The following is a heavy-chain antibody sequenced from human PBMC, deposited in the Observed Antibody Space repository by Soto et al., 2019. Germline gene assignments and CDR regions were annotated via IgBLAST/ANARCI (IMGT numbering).Heavy chain of an antibody. D-gene: IGHD3-3*01. J-gene: IGHJ1*01. CDR2: ISGSGGST. Sequence: HPGGSLRLSCAASGFPFSSYAMSWVRQAPGKGLEWVSAISGSGGSTYYADSVKGRFTISRDNSKTTLYLQMNSLRAEDTAVYYCAKGRDYDFWSGAREYFQHWGQGTLVTVSS. CDR1: GFPFSSYA. V-gene: IGHV3-23*01. CDR3: AKGRDYDFWSGAREYFQH.